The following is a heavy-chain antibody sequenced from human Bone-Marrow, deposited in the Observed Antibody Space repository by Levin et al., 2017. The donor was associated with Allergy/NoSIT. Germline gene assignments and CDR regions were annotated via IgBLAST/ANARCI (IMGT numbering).Heavy chain of an antibody. J-gene: IGHJ2*01. Sequence: SETLSLTCAVLGGSFSGNYWTWIRQTPGKGLEWIGEIDHSGSTNYNPSLKSRVTISGDTSKNQFSLKLSSVTAADTAVYYCAFRKPVTGIEVGAVFHRRTYWYFDLWGRGNLVTVSS. V-gene: IGHV4-34*01. CDR3: AFRKPVTGIEVGAVFHRRTYWYFDL. D-gene: IGHD1-26*01. CDR2: IDHSGST. CDR1: GGSFSGNY.